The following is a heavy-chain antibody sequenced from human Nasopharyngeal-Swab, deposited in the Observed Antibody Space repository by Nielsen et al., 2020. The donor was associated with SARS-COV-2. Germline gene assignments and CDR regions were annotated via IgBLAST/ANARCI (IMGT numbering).Heavy chain of an antibody. CDR2: IIPILGIA. Sequence: SVKVSCKASGGTFSSYAISWVRQAPGQGLEWMGRIIPILGIANYAQKFQGRVTITADKSTSTAYMELSSLRSEDTAVYYCATSYGSGMWDYYYYGMDVWGQGTTVTVSS. CDR3: ATSYGSGMWDYYYYGMDV. J-gene: IGHJ6*02. V-gene: IGHV1-69*04. D-gene: IGHD3-10*01. CDR1: GGTFSSYA.